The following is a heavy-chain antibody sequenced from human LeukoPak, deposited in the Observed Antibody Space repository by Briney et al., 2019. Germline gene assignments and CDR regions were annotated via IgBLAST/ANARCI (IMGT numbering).Heavy chain of an antibody. CDR2: IKQDGSEK. CDR3: ARGSYIYGYVFDY. D-gene: IGHD5-18*01. V-gene: IGHV3-7*01. CDR1: GFTLSSHW. J-gene: IGHJ4*02. Sequence: GGSLRLSCAASGFTLSSHWMSWVRQAPGKGLEWVANIKQDGSEKYYVDSVKGRFTISRDNAKNSLYLQMNSLRAEDTAVYYCARGSYIYGYVFDYWGQGTLVTVSS.